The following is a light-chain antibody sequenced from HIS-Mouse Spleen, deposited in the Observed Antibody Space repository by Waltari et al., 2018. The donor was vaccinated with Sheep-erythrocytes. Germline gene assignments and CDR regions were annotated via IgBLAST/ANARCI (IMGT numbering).Light chain of an antibody. V-gene: IGLV2-11*01. J-gene: IGLJ1*01. CDR2: DVS. CDR3: CSYAGSYNHV. Sequence: QSVLTQPPSVSGSPGQSVTIPCTGTSSDVGGHNYFSWYQQHPGKAPKLMIYDVSKRPSGVPDRFSGSKSGNTASLTISGLQAEDEADYYCCSYAGSYNHVFATGTKVTVL. CDR1: SSDVGGHNY.